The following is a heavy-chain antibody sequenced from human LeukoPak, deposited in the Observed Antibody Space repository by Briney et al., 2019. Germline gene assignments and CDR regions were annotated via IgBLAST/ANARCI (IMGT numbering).Heavy chain of an antibody. CDR1: GFTFSSYS. CDR2: ISSSSSTI. V-gene: IGHV3-48*01. CDR3: ARAGAYSSGVFAY. Sequence: GGSLRLSCAASGFTFSSYSMNWVRQAPGKGLEWVSYISSSSSTIYYADSVKGRFTISRDNAKNSLYLQMNSLRSEDSAVYYCARAGAYSSGVFAYWGQGTLVTVSS. D-gene: IGHD6-19*01. J-gene: IGHJ4*02.